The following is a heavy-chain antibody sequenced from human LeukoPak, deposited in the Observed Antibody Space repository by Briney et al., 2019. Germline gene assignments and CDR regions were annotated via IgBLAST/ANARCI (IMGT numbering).Heavy chain of an antibody. D-gene: IGHD1-26*01. CDR3: ARSTMGARRRYDY. CDR2: MNPNSGNT. Sequence: ASVKVSCKASKDTFTTYDVNWVRQATGLGLEWMGWMNPNSGNTGYAQKFQGRVTMTMNSSISTAYMELTSLTSDDTAVYYCARSTMGARRRYDYWGQGTLVTVSS. V-gene: IGHV1-8*01. J-gene: IGHJ4*02. CDR1: KDTFTTYD.